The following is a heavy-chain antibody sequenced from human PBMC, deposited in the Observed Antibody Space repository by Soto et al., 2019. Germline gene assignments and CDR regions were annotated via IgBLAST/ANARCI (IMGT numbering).Heavy chain of an antibody. J-gene: IGHJ4*02. D-gene: IGHD2-21*02. Sequence: SVKVSCKASGGTFSSYAISWVRQAPGQGLEWMGGIIPIFGTANYAQKFQGRVTITADESTSTAYMELSSLRSEDTAVYYCARVHCGGDCRDTYYFDYWGKGTMVTVSS. V-gene: IGHV1-69*13. CDR3: ARVHCGGDCRDTYYFDY. CDR1: GGTFSSYA. CDR2: IIPIFGTA.